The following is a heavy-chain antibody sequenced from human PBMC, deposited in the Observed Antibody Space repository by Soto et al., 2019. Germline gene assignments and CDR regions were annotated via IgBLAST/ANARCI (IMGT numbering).Heavy chain of an antibody. D-gene: IGHD3-22*01. J-gene: IGHJ4*02. CDR3: AVWYYYDSSGYKGYYFDY. Sequence: PGESLKISCKSSGYDFTSYWIGWVRQMPGKGLEWMGIIYPGDSDTRYSPSFQGQVTISVDKSINTAYLQWSSLKASDTAMYYCAVWYYYDSSGYKGYYFDYWGREPWSPSPQ. CDR2: IYPGDSDT. CDR1: GYDFTSYW. V-gene: IGHV5-51*01.